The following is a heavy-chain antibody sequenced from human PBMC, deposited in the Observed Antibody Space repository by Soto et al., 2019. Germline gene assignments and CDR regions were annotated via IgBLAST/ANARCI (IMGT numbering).Heavy chain of an antibody. J-gene: IGHJ5*02. CDR3: ARDRGSCSGGSCYSNWFDP. CDR1: GFTFSDYY. V-gene: IGHV3-11*01. CDR2: ISSSGSTI. Sequence: PGGSLRLSCAASGFTFSDYYMSWIRQAPGEGLEWVSYISSSGSTIYCADSVKGRFTISRDNAKNSLYLQMNSLRAEDTAVYYCARDRGSCSGGSCYSNWFDPWGQGTLVTVSS. D-gene: IGHD2-15*01.